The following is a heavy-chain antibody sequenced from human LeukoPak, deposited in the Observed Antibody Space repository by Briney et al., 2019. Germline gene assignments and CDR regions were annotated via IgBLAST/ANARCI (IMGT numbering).Heavy chain of an antibody. J-gene: IGHJ4*02. CDR3: ASANGRWRFDY. D-gene: IGHD2-8*01. CDR2: ISGGSHDI. Sequence: GGSLRLSCAASGFSFSDYTITWVRQAPGKGLEWVSSISGGSHDIFYADSVKGRFTISRDNAKNSLYLQMDSLRDEDTALYYCASANGRWRFDYWGQGTLVTVSS. V-gene: IGHV3-21*01. CDR1: GFSFSDYT.